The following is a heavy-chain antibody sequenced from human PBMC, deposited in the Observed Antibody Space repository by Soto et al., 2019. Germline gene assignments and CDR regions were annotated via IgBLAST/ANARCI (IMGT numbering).Heavy chain of an antibody. CDR2: ISWNSGTI. CDR1: GFSFDDYA. CDR3: AKDGTIFGVTYLDY. J-gene: IGHJ4*02. D-gene: IGHD3-3*01. Sequence: GGSLRLSCVASGFSFDDYAMHWVRQAPGKGLEWVAGISWNSGTIGYVDSVKARFTISRDNAKNSLYLQMNSLRVEDTALYYCAKDGTIFGVTYLDYWGLGTLVTASS. V-gene: IGHV3-9*01.